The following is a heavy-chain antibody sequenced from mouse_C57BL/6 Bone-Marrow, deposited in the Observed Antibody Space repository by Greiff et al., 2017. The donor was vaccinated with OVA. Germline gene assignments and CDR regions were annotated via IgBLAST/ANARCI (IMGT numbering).Heavy chain of an antibody. CDR2: IHPNSGST. Sequence: QVQLKQPGAELVKPGASVKLSCKASGYTFTSYWMHWVKQRPGQGLEWIGMIHPNSGSTNYNEKFKSKATLTVDKASSTAYMQLSSLSSDDSAVYYCARCSSYSYWSLDVWGTGTTVTVSS. J-gene: IGHJ1*03. CDR3: ARCSSYSYWSLDV. D-gene: IGHD1-1*01. V-gene: IGHV1-64*01. CDR1: GYTFTSYW.